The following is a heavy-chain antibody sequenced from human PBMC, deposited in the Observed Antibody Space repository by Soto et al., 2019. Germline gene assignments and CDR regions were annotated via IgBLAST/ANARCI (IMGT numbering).Heavy chain of an antibody. D-gene: IGHD6-25*01. Sequence: ASVKVSCKASGYTFRSYDIIWVRQAPGQGLEWMRWISAYSGNAKYSQNLQGRVTLTTDTSTSTAFMELSSLRSDDTAVYYCARGQRSPWGQGTLVTVSS. CDR1: GYTFRSYD. V-gene: IGHV1-18*04. CDR2: ISAYSGNA. CDR3: ARGQRSP. J-gene: IGHJ5*02.